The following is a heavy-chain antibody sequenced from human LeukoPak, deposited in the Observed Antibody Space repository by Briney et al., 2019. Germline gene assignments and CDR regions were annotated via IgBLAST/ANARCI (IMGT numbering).Heavy chain of an antibody. CDR1: GYAFTGYY. V-gene: IGHV1-2*02. CDR3: ARGILGVEIIVVVVAAWSNYGMDV. Sequence: ASVKVSCKASGYAFTGYYMHWVRQAPGQGLEWMGWINPNSGRTNYAQKFQGRVTMTRDTSISTAYMELSRLRSDDTAVYYCARGILGVEIIVVVVAAWSNYGMDVWGQGTTVTVSS. J-gene: IGHJ6*02. D-gene: IGHD2-15*01. CDR2: INPNSGRT.